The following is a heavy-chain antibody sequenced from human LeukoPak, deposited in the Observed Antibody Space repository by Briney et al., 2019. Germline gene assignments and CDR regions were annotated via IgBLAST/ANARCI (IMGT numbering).Heavy chain of an antibody. Sequence: GRSLRLSCAASGFTFSSYAMHWVRQAPGKGLEWVAVIWYDGNNKYYADSVKGRFTISRDNSKNTLYLQMNSLRAEDTAVYYCAREGRYYDSSGYRPFDYWGQGTLVTVSS. J-gene: IGHJ4*02. CDR1: GFTFSSYA. CDR2: IWYDGNNK. D-gene: IGHD3-22*01. CDR3: AREGRYYDSSGYRPFDY. V-gene: IGHV3-33*01.